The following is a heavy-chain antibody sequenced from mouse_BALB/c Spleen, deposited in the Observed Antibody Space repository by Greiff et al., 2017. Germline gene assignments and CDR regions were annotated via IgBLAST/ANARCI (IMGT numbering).Heavy chain of an antibody. J-gene: IGHJ4*01. V-gene: IGHV2-9*02. CDR3: AREAHGNYYAMDY. CDR1: GFSLTSYG. D-gene: IGHD2-1*01. CDR2: IWAGGST. Sequence: VKLVESGPGLVAPSQSLSITCTVSGFSLTSYGVHWVRQPPGKGLEWLGVIWAGGSTNYNSALMSRLSISKDNSKSQVFLKMNSLQTDDTAMYYCAREAHGNYYAMDYWGQGTSVTVSS.